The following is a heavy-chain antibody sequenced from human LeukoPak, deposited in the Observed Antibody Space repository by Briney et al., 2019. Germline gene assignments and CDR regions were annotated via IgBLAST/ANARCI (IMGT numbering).Heavy chain of an antibody. D-gene: IGHD2-21*02. CDR3: TTGSFVVVTAVDY. CDR1: GFTFSNAW. Sequence: PGGSLRLSCAASGFTFSNAWMSWVRHAPGKGLEGGVRIKSKTDGWTTNYAAPVKGRFTISRNDSKNTLYLQMNSLTTEDTAVYYCTTGSFVVVTAVDYWGQGTLVTVSS. J-gene: IGHJ4*02. CDR2: IKSKTDGWTT. V-gene: IGHV3-15*01.